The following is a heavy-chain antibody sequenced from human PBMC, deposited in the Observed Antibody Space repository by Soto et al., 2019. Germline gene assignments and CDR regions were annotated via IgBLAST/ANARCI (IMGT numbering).Heavy chain of an antibody. J-gene: IGHJ4*02. CDR1: GGSFSGYH. Sequence: PSETLSLTCAVYGGSFSGYHWSWIRQPPGKGLEWIGEINHSGSTNYNPSLKSQVTISVDTSKNQFSLKLSSVTAADTAVYYCARAEDPRNFDYWGQGTLVTVSS. D-gene: IGHD2-15*01. CDR3: ARAEDPRNFDY. CDR2: INHSGST. V-gene: IGHV4-34*01.